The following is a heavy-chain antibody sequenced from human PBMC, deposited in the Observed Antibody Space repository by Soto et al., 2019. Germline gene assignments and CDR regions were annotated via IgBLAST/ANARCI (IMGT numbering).Heavy chain of an antibody. CDR1: GFTFSTYG. V-gene: IGHV3-33*01. J-gene: IGHJ4*02. CDR3: ARHTSINYYDSSGYYGSFDY. CDR2: IWYDGSNE. D-gene: IGHD3-22*01. Sequence: ESGGGVVQPGRSLRLSCAASGFTFSTYGMHWVRQAPGKGLEWVAVIWYDGSNEYYADSVKGRFTISRDNSKNTLFLQMNSPRAEDTAVYYCARHTSINYYDSSGYYGSFDYWGQGTLVTVSS.